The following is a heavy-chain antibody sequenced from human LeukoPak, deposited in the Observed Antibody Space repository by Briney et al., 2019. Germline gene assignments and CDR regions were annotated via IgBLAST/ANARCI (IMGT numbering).Heavy chain of an antibody. CDR2: ISAVNGNT. Sequence: ASVKVSCMASGYAFSTSGITWVRQAPGRGLEWIGWISAVNGNTSYAEKFLDRVTMTTDTATSTAYMELGSLTSDDTAVYFCTRSLDFWGQGNQVTVSP. CDR1: GYAFSTSG. CDR3: TRSLDF. V-gene: IGHV1-18*01. J-gene: IGHJ4*02. D-gene: IGHD3-3*01.